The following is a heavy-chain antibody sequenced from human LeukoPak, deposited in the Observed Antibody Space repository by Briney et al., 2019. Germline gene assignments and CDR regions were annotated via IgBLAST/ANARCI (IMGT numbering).Heavy chain of an antibody. J-gene: IGHJ4*02. Sequence: SVNLSCTASGGTFSSYANSWVRIAHGQGHERMGGIIPIFGTANYAQKFQGRVTITADKSTSTAYVELSSLRPEDTAVYYCAREGDSSGWYYFDYWGQGTLVTVSS. CDR3: AREGDSSGWYYFDY. CDR1: GGTFSSYA. V-gene: IGHV1-69*06. CDR2: IIPIFGTA. D-gene: IGHD6-19*01.